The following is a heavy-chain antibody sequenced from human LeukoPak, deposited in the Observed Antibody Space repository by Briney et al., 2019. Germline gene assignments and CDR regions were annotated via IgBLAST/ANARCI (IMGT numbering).Heavy chain of an antibody. CDR1: GYSISSGYY. V-gene: IGHV4-38-2*01. Sequence: NTSETLSLTCAVSGYSISSGYYWGWIRQPPGKGLEWIGSIYHSGSTYYNPSLKSRVTISVDTSKNQFSLKLSSVTAADTAVYYCARLRGGPAKVDYWGQGTLVTVSS. D-gene: IGHD6-25*01. CDR2: IYHSGST. CDR3: ARLRGGPAKVDY. J-gene: IGHJ4*02.